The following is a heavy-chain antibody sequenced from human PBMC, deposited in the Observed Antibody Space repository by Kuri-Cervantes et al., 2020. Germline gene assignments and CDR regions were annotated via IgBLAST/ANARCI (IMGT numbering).Heavy chain of an antibody. J-gene: IGHJ4*02. D-gene: IGHD4-17*01. CDR3: ARGPWLTTVTTGFEY. CDR2: IYHSGST. CDR1: GGSFSGYY. Sequence: SETLSLTCAVYGGSFSGYYWSWIRQPPGKGLEWIGYIYHSGSTYYNPSLKRRVTISVDRSKNQFSLKLSSVTAADTAVYYCARGPWLTTVTTGFEYWGQGTLVTVSS. V-gene: IGHV4-34*01.